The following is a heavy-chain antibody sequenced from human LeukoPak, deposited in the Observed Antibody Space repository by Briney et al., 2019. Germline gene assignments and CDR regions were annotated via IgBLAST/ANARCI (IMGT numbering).Heavy chain of an antibody. CDR2: IWYDGSYK. Sequence: GGSLRLSCAASGFTFSSYGMHWVRQAPGKGLEWVAVIWYDGSYKYYADSVKGRFTISRDNSKNTLSMKMNSLRAEDTAVYYCAKALGGSYYGDRGFDYWGQGTLVTVSS. D-gene: IGHD1-26*01. CDR3: AKALGGSYYGDRGFDY. J-gene: IGHJ4*02. CDR1: GFTFSSYG. V-gene: IGHV3-33*06.